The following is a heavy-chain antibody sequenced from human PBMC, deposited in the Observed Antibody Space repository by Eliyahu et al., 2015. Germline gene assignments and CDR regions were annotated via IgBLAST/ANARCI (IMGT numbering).Heavy chain of an antibody. CDR1: GYTFTSYG. V-gene: IGHV1-18*01. Sequence: QVQLVQSGAEVKKPGASVKVSCKASGYTFTSYGISGVRXAPGQGLEWMGWISAYNGNTNYAQKLQGRVTMTTDTSTSTAYMELRSLRSDDTAVYYCARAPNPVYSSSWYGGSLASYFQHWGQGTLVTVSS. CDR3: ARAPNPVYSSSWYGGSLASYFQH. J-gene: IGHJ1*01. CDR2: ISAYNGNT. D-gene: IGHD6-13*01.